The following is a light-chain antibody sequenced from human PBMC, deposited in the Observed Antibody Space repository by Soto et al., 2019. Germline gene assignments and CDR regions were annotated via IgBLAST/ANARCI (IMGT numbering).Light chain of an antibody. CDR1: QSVSSN. Sequence: EIVMTQSPATLSVSPGERATLSCRASQSVSSNLAWYQQKPGQAPRLLIYGASTRATGIPARFSGSGSGTDFTLTISCLQPDDSATYYCQQYHTYWWTFGQGTKVDIK. CDR2: GAS. V-gene: IGKV3-15*01. CDR3: QQYHTYWWT. J-gene: IGKJ1*01.